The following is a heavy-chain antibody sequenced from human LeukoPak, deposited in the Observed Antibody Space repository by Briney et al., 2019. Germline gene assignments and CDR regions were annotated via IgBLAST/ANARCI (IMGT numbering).Heavy chain of an antibody. Sequence: GGSLRLSCAASGFTFDDYGMSWVRQAPGKGLVWVSRINSDGSSTSYADSVKGRFTISRDNAKNTLYLQMNSLRAEDTAVYYCARAGRGLRYFDWLTYDYWGQGTLVTVSS. CDR1: GFTFDDYG. CDR3: ARAGRGLRYFDWLTYDY. J-gene: IGHJ4*02. CDR2: INSDGSST. V-gene: IGHV3-74*01. D-gene: IGHD3-9*01.